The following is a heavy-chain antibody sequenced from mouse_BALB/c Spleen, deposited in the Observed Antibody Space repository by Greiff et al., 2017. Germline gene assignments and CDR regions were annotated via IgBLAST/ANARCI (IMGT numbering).Heavy chain of an antibody. V-gene: IGHV14-3*02. Sequence: EVQLQQSGAELVKPGASVKLSCTASGFNIKDTYMHWVKQRPEQGLEWIGRIDPANGNTKYDPKFQGKATITADPSSNTAYLQLSSLTSEDTAVYYCAITTVVEDYAMDYWGQGTSVTVSS. D-gene: IGHD1-1*01. CDR2: IDPANGNT. CDR3: AITTVVEDYAMDY. J-gene: IGHJ4*01. CDR1: GFNIKDTY.